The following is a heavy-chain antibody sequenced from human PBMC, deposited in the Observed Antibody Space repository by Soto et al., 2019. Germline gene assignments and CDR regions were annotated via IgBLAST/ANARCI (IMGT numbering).Heavy chain of an antibody. D-gene: IGHD6-13*01. Sequence: TLSLTCAVSGGSTSSGGYSWSLIRQPPGKGLEWIGYIYHSGSTYYNPSLKSRVTISVDRSKNQFSLKLSSVTAADTAVYYCARSPLLAAAGAYYFDYWGQGTLVTVSS. V-gene: IGHV4-30-2*01. CDR3: ARSPLLAAAGAYYFDY. CDR1: GGSTSSGGYS. J-gene: IGHJ4*02. CDR2: IYHSGST.